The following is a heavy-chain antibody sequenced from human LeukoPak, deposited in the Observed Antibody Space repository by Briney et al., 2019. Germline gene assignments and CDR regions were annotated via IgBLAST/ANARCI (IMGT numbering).Heavy chain of an antibody. V-gene: IGHV1-2*02. CDR1: GYTFTGYY. CDR3: ARDLGLMAYAYFDY. CDR2: INPNSGGT. D-gene: IGHD2-8*01. J-gene: IGHJ4*02. Sequence: GASVKVSCKASGYTFTGYYMHWVRQAPGQGLEWMGWINPNSGGTNYAQKFQGRVTMTRDTSISTAYMELSRLRSDDTAVYYCARDLGLMAYAYFDYWGQGTLVTVSS.